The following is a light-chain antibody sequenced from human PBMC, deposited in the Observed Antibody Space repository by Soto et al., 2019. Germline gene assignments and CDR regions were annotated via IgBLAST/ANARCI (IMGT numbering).Light chain of an antibody. J-gene: IGLJ2*01. Sequence: QSALTQPASVSGSPGQSITISCTGTSSDVGAYNYVSWYQQHPGKAPKLMIFEVINRPSGISNRFSGSKSGNTASLTISGLQAEDEAAYYGSSYTGNNLHTVVFGGGTKLTVL. CDR3: SSYTGNNLHTVV. V-gene: IGLV2-14*01. CDR1: SSDVGAYNY. CDR2: EVI.